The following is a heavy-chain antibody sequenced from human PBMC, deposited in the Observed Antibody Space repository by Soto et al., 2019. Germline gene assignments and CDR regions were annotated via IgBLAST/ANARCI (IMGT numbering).Heavy chain of an antibody. D-gene: IGHD3-10*01. V-gene: IGHV1-69*13. CDR1: GGTLSDYA. J-gene: IGHJ6*02. CDR2: IMPSVDSA. Sequence: SVTVSCTASGGTLSDYAVSWVRQARVQGLVWRGGIMPSVDSANYAQKFQGSLTITADESKSTANMELRSLTSDDTAIYYCAVAAVREILTEQSSGMAVWGQGTTVTVSS. CDR3: AVAAVREILTEQSSGMAV.